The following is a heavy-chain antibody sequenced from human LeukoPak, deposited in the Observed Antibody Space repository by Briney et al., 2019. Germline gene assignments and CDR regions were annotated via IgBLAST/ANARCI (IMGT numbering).Heavy chain of an antibody. CDR1: GFSLTTYW. J-gene: IGHJ5*02. V-gene: IGHV3-7*01. CDR2: IKPDGRGT. Sequence: GGSLRLSCATSGFSLTTYWMSWVRQAPGKGLEWVANIKPDGRGTFYVDSVKGRFTISRDNAKNSVYLQMNSLGEEDTAVYYCTAVDGPWGKGTPVTVSS. D-gene: IGHD6-19*01. CDR3: TAVDGP.